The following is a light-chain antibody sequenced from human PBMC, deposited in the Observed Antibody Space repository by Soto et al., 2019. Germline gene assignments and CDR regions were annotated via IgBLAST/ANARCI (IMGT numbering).Light chain of an antibody. CDR1: ASTFGRNY. CDR2: RNS. CDR3: EAWDDNLSGLYV. V-gene: IGLV1-47*01. Sequence: QAVLTQSPSACGTPGQRVTISCSGSASTFGRNYVYWYQQLPGTAPKLLIYRNSQRPSGVPDRFSGSKSGTSASLAISGLRSEDEADYYCEAWDDNLSGLYVFGAGTKVTVL. J-gene: IGLJ1*01.